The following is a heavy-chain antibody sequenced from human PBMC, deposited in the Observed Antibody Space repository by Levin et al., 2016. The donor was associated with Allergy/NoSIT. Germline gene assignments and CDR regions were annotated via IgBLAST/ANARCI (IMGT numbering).Heavy chain of an antibody. Sequence: WIRQPPGKGLEWIGEINHSGSTNYNPSLKSRVTISVDTSKNQFSLKLSSVTAADTAVYYCARGRFYCSSTSCYNPLFDYWGQGTLVTVSS. D-gene: IGHD2-2*02. V-gene: IGHV4-34*01. J-gene: IGHJ4*02. CDR3: ARGRFYCSSTSCYNPLFDY. CDR2: INHSGST.